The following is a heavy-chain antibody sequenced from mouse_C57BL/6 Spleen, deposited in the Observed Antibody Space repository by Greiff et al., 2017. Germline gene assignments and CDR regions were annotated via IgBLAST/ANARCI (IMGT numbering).Heavy chain of an antibody. CDR1: GYTFTSYW. CDR2: IDPSDSYT. V-gene: IGHV1-69*01. Sequence: VQLQQPGAELVMPGASVKLSCKASGYTFTSYWMHWVKQRPGQGLEWIGEIDPSDSYTNYNQKFKGKSTLTVDKSSSTAYMQLSSLTSEDSAVYYCARWDDYLYYFDYWGQGTTLTVSS. D-gene: IGHD2-4*01. CDR3: ARWDDYLYYFDY. J-gene: IGHJ2*01.